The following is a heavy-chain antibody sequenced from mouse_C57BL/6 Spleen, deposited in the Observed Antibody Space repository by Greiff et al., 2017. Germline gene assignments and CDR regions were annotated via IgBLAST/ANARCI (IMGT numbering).Heavy chain of an antibody. Sequence: EVKLMESGGGLVQPGGSLSLSCAASGFTFTDYYMSWVRQPPGKALEWLGFIRNKANGYTTEYNASVKGRFTISRDNSQSILYLQMNALRAEDSATCYCARWDYGNSFDYWGQGTTLTVST. J-gene: IGHJ2*01. CDR3: ARWDYGNSFDY. D-gene: IGHD2-1*01. CDR1: GFTFTDYY. CDR2: IRNKANGYTT. V-gene: IGHV7-3*01.